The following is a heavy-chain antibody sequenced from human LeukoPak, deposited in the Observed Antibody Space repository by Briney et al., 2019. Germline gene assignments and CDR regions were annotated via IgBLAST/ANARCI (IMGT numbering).Heavy chain of an antibody. Sequence: ASVKVSCKASGYTFTGYYMHWVRQAPGQGLEWMGWINPNSGGTNYAQKFQGRVTMTRDTSISTAYMELSRLRSADTAVYYCARVESIQGGCYFDYWGQRTLVTVSS. CDR3: ARVESIQGGCYFDY. CDR2: INPNSGGT. CDR1: GYTFTGYY. J-gene: IGHJ4*02. V-gene: IGHV1-2*02. D-gene: IGHD3-16*01.